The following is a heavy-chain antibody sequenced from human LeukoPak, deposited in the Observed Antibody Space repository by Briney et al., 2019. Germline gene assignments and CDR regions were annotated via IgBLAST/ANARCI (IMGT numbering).Heavy chain of an antibody. Sequence: SETLSLTCTVSGGSISSYYWSWIRQPPGKGLEWIGYIYHSGSTNYNPSLKSRVTISVDTSKNQFSLKLSSVTAADTAVSYCARVGVRGVITNLYAFDIWGQGTMVTVSS. CDR3: ARVGVRGVITNLYAFDI. V-gene: IGHV4-59*01. CDR1: GGSISSYY. CDR2: IYHSGST. D-gene: IGHD3-10*01. J-gene: IGHJ3*02.